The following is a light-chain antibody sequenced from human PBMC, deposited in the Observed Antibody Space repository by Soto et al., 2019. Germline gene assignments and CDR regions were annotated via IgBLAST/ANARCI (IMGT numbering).Light chain of an antibody. V-gene: IGKV1-5*03. CDR3: QQSNTYST. CDR2: KAS. Sequence: DIQMTQSPSTLSASVGDRVTITCRASQSINNWLAWYQQKPGKAPKLLIYKASNLESGVPSRFSGSGSGTEFTLTISSLQPDDFATYYCQQSNTYSTFGQGTKVEIK. CDR1: QSINNW. J-gene: IGKJ1*01.